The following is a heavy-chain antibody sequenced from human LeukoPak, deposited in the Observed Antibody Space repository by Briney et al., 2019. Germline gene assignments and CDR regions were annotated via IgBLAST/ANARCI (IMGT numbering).Heavy chain of an antibody. D-gene: IGHD2-2*01. Sequence: ASVKVSCKASGYTFSDYYMHWLRQAPGQGLEWMGWINSNSGGTKYEQKFQGRVTMTRDTSISTVYMELSRLRFDDTAVYYCARGSERCSSTSCPNKPFDYWGQGTLVTVSS. V-gene: IGHV1-2*02. CDR1: GYTFSDYY. J-gene: IGHJ4*02. CDR2: INSNSGGT. CDR3: ARGSERCSSTSCPNKPFDY.